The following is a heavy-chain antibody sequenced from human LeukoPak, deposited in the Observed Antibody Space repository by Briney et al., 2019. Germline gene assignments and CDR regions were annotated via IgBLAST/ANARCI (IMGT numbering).Heavy chain of an antibody. Sequence: GGSLRLSCAVSGFTVSSNYMSWVRQAPGKGLGWVSVIYSGDSTYYAHSVSGSFTISKHNSKNTLYLKMNSLRAEDTAVYYCARDSNYAFDYWGQGTLVTVSS. D-gene: IGHD4-11*01. CDR2: IYSGDST. CDR3: ARDSNYAFDY. V-gene: IGHV3-66*01. J-gene: IGHJ4*02. CDR1: GFTVSSNY.